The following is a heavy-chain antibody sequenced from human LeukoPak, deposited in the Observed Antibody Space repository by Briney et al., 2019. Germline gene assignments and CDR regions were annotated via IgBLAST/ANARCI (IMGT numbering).Heavy chain of an antibody. J-gene: IGHJ4*02. CDR3: ARDFEATEKFDY. Sequence: PGGSLRLSCAASGFTFSDYYMSWIRQAPGKGLEWVSYISSSGSTIYYADSVKGRLTISRDNARNSLYLQMNSLRAEDTAVYYCARDFEATEKFDYWGQGTLVTVSS. V-gene: IGHV3-11*01. CDR1: GFTFSDYY. CDR2: ISSSGSTI.